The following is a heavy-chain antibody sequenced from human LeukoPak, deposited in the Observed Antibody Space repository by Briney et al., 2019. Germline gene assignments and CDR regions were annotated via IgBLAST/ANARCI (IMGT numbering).Heavy chain of an antibody. CDR1: GFNFNFVW. CDR3: TTERNWELLRPYGMDI. Sequence: GGSLRLSCAASGFNFNFVWMSWVRQAPGKGLEWVGRIRTKIDGETADYAAPVKGRFTTSRDDSKTTLYLQMNSLKTEDSAVYYCTTERNWELLRPYGMDIWGQGTTVTVSS. CDR2: IRTKIDGETA. V-gene: IGHV3-15*01. D-gene: IGHD1-26*01. J-gene: IGHJ6*02.